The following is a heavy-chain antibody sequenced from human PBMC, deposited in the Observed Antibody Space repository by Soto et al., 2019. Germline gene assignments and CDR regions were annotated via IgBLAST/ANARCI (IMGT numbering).Heavy chain of an antibody. CDR1: GYSFSSHW. V-gene: IGHV5-10-1*01. CDR3: ASTAPLNSYFDF. D-gene: IGHD2-21*02. CDR2: IDPSDSYT. Sequence: PGESLKISCKGSGYSFSSHWIGWVRQMPGKGLEWMGRIDPSDSYTTYSPSFQGHVTISADKSISTAYLQWSSLKASDTAMYYCASTAPLNSYFDFWGQGTLVTVSS. J-gene: IGHJ4*02.